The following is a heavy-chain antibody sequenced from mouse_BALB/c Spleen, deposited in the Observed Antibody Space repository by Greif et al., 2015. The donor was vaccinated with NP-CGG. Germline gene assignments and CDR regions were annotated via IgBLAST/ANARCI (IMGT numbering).Heavy chain of an antibody. D-gene: IGHD4-1*01. CDR2: IYPGSGNT. CDR1: GYTFTDYY. Sequence: VQLQQSGPELVKPGASVKISCKASGYTFTDYYINWVKQKPGQGLEWMGWIYPGSGNTKYNEKFKGKATLTVDTSSSTAYMQLSSLTSEDTAVYFCARRTGTEAMDYWGQGTSVTVSS. CDR3: ARRTGTEAMDY. J-gene: IGHJ4*01. V-gene: IGHV1-84*02.